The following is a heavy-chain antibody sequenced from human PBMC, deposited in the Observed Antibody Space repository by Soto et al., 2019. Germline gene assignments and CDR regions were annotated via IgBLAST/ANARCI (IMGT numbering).Heavy chain of an antibody. J-gene: IGHJ3*02. Sequence: SLKISCKGSGYSFTSYWIGWVRQMPGKGLEWMGIIYPGDSDTRYSPSFQGQVTISADKSISTAYLQWSSLKASDTAMYYCARPTYYDILTGYPYAFDIWGQGTMVTVSS. CDR2: IYPGDSDT. CDR1: GYSFTSYW. CDR3: ARPTYYDILTGYPYAFDI. D-gene: IGHD3-9*01. V-gene: IGHV5-51*01.